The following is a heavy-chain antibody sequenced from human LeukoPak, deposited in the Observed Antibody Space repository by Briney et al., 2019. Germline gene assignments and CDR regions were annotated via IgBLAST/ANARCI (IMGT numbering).Heavy chain of an antibody. CDR2: ISAYNGNT. CDR1: GYTFTSNG. J-gene: IGHJ4*02. Sequence: ASVKVSCKASGYTFTSNGISWVRHAPGQGLEWMGWISAYNGNTGYAQKFQGRVTMTRNTSISTAYMELSSLRPEDTAVYYCARGVVGDTAMVNYWGQGTLVTVSS. CDR3: ARGVVGDTAMVNY. V-gene: IGHV1-8*02. D-gene: IGHD5-18*01.